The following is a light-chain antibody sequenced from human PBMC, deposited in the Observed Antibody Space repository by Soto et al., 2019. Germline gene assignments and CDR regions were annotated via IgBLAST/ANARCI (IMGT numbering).Light chain of an antibody. CDR2: GAS. V-gene: IGKV3-15*01. Sequence: PGERATLSCRASQSLYSDLAWYQQKPGQAPRLLIYGASNRATGIPARFSGSGSGTEFTLTISSLQSEDFAVYYCQQYNNWPSITFGQGTRLEIK. J-gene: IGKJ5*01. CDR1: QSLYSD. CDR3: QQYNNWPSIT.